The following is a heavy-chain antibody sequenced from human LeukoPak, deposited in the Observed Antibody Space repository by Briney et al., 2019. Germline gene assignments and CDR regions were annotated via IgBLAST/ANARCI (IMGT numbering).Heavy chain of an antibody. V-gene: IGHV3-23*01. CDR2: INGGGGT. CDR1: GFTFSSYV. CDR3: EAHLYSGNLPDY. J-gene: IGHJ4*02. D-gene: IGHD1-26*01. Sequence: GGSLRLSCAVSGFTFSSYVMGWVRQAPGKGLEWVSGINGGGGTYYADYVKGRFTISRDNSKNTLYLQMNSLTADDTAVYYCEAHLYSGNLPDYWGQGTLVTVSS.